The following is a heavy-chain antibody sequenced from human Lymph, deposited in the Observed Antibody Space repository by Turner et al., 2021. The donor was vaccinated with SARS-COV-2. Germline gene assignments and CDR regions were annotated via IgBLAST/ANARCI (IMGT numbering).Heavy chain of an antibody. CDR1: GFTVCSNY. D-gene: IGHD4-17*01. CDR3: ARVLPYGDYFDF. V-gene: IGHV3-53*01. J-gene: IGHJ4*02. CDR2: MLSGGST. Sequence: EVQLVESVGGLFQTGGALRLSCAASGFTVCSNYMSGVRQAPGKGLEWVSLMLSGGSTLYADSVKGRFTISRDNSKNTLYLQMNSLRADDTAVYYCARVLPYGDYFDFWGQGTLVTVSS.